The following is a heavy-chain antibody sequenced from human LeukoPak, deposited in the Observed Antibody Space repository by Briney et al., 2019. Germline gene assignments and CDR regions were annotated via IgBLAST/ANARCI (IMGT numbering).Heavy chain of an antibody. D-gene: IGHD2-2*01. CDR2: INPNSGGT. J-gene: IGHJ4*02. CDR3: ASGGSYCSSTSCFFDY. Sequence: GASVKVSCKASGYTFTGQYMHWVRQAPGQGIEWMGWINPNSGGTNYVQKFQGRVTMTRDTSISTAYMELSSLISDDTAVYYCASGGSYCSSTSCFFDYWGQGALVTVSS. CDR1: GYTFTGQY. V-gene: IGHV1-2*02.